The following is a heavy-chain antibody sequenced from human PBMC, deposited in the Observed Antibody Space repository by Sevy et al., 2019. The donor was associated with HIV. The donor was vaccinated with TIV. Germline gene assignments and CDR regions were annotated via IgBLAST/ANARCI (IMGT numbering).Heavy chain of an antibody. CDR2: INHSGST. CDR3: AHLEVVAATQYYYYGMDV. V-gene: IGHV4-34*01. D-gene: IGHD2-15*01. CDR1: GGSFSGYY. Sequence: SETLSLTCAVYGGSFSGYYWSRIRQPPGKGLEWIGEINHSGSTNYNPSLKSRVTISVDTSKNQFSLKLSSVTAADTAVYYCAHLEVVAATQYYYYGMDVWGQGTTVTVSS. J-gene: IGHJ6*02.